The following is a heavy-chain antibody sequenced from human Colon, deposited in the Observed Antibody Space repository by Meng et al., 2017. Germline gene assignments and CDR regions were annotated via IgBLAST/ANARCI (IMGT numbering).Heavy chain of an antibody. CDR1: GYTLY. J-gene: IGHJ4*02. V-gene: IGHV1-2*06. CDR2: INPLTGDT. Sequence: QVQLVQSGAEVKKPGASVTVSCKASGYTLYIHWVRLRPGEGLEWMGRINPLTGDTKSAQSFQGRVTMTRDTSTTTFSMDLRSLTTDDSAIYFCARESADGGSFDLWGQGTLVPSPQ. D-gene: IGHD2-15*01. CDR3: ARESADGGSFDL.